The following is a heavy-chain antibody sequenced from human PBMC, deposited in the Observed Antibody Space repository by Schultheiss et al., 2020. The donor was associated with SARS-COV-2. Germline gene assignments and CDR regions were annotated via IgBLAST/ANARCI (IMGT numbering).Heavy chain of an antibody. CDR2: IYYSGST. V-gene: IGHV4-39*01. J-gene: IGHJ4*02. CDR1: GGSISSSSYY. CDR3: AIVGATQTFDY. Sequence: SETLSLTCTVSGGSISSSSYYWGWIRQLPGKGLEWIGSIYYSGSTYYNPSLKSRVTISVDTSKNQFSLKLSSVTAADTAVYYCAIVGATQTFDYWGQGTLVTVSS. D-gene: IGHD1-26*01.